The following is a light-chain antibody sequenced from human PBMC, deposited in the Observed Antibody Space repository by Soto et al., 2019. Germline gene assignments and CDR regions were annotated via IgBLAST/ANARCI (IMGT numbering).Light chain of an antibody. J-gene: IGKJ1*01. CDR2: KAS. Sequence: DIQMTQSPSTLSGSVGDRVTITCRASQTISSWLAWYQQKAGKAPKLLIYKASTLKRGVPSRFSASGSGTEFTLTISSLQPDDFATYYCQHYNSYSEAFGQGTKVELK. CDR3: QHYNSYSEA. V-gene: IGKV1-5*03. CDR1: QTISSW.